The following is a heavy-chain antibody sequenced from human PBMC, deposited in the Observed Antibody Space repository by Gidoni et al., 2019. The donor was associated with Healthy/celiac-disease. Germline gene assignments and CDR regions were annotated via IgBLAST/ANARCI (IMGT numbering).Heavy chain of an antibody. V-gene: IGHV1-69*01. D-gene: IGHD1-1*01. CDR3: ARADNWNAKGLMRY. J-gene: IGHJ4*02. CDR2: IIPIFCTA. Sequence: QVQLVQSGAEVKKPGSSVKVSCTASGGTFSSYAISWVRPAPGQGLEWMGGIIPIFCTANYAQKFQGRVTITADESTSTAYMELSSLRSEDTAVYYCARADNWNAKGLMRYWGQGTLVTVSS. CDR1: GGTFSSYA.